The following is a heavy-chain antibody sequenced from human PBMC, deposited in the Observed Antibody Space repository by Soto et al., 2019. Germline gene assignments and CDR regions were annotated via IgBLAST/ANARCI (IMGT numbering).Heavy chain of an antibody. CDR3: AREEALYGDYGIWYFDL. J-gene: IGHJ2*01. V-gene: IGHV4-30-4*01. CDR2: IYYSGST. CDR1: GGSISSGDYY. D-gene: IGHD4-17*01. Sequence: QVQLQESGPGLVKPSQTLSLTCTVSGGSISSGDYYWSWIRQPPGKGLEWIGYIYYSGSTYYNPSPKSRVTISVDTPKNQFSLKLSSVTAADTAVYYCAREEALYGDYGIWYFDLWGRGTLVTVSS.